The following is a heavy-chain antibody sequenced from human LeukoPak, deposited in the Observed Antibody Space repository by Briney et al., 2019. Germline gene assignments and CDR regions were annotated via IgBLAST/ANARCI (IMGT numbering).Heavy chain of an antibody. Sequence: PGGSLRLSCAASGFTFTTYWLGWVRQPPGKGLEWVANIKQDGTEKYYVDSVKGRFTISRDNAKNSLYLQMDSLRAEDTAVYYCARAGRADRQQSRATWNYMDVWGKGTTVTVSS. V-gene: IGHV3-7*01. J-gene: IGHJ6*03. D-gene: IGHD6-6*01. CDR2: IKQDGTEK. CDR3: ARAGRADRQQSRATWNYMDV. CDR1: GFTFTTYW.